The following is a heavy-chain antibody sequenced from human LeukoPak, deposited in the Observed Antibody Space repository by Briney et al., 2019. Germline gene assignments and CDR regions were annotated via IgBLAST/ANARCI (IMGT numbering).Heavy chain of an antibody. J-gene: IGHJ4*02. CDR2: INPNSGGT. V-gene: IGHV1-2*02. CDR1: GYTFTSYD. Sequence: GASVKVSCKASGYTFTSYDINWVRQATGQGLEWMGWINPNSGGTNYAQKFQGRVTMTRDTSISTAYMELSRLRSDDTAVYYCARGGSGSVYLADYWGQGTLVTVSS. D-gene: IGHD3-10*01. CDR3: ARGGSGSVYLADY.